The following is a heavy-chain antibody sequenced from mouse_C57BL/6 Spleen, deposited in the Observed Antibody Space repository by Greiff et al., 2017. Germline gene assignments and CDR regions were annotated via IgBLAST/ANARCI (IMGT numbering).Heavy chain of an antibody. CDR3: ARSGSSYGYFDV. CDR1: GYSFTDYN. Sequence: EVKLVESGPELVKPGASVKISCKASGYSFTDYNMNWVKQSNGKSLEWIGVISPNYGTTSDNQKFKGKATLTVDQSSSTAYMQLNSLTSEDSAVYYCARSGSSYGYFDVWGTGTTVTVSS. D-gene: IGHD1-1*01. V-gene: IGHV1-39*01. J-gene: IGHJ1*03. CDR2: ISPNYGTT.